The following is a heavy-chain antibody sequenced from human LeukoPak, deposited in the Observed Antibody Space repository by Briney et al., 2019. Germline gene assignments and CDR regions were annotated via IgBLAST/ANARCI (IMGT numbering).Heavy chain of an antibody. Sequence: GGFLRLSCAAFGFTFSSYSMNWVRQAPGKGLEWVSSISSSSSYIYYADSVKGRFTISRDNAKNSLYLQMNCLRAEDTAVYYCARSYDYVWGPQYYFDYWGQGTLVTVSS. CDR2: ISSSSSYI. J-gene: IGHJ4*02. CDR3: ARSYDYVWGPQYYFDY. V-gene: IGHV3-21*01. D-gene: IGHD3-16*01. CDR1: GFTFSSYS.